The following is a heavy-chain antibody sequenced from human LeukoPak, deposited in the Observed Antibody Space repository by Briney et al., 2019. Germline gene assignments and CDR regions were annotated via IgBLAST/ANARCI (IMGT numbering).Heavy chain of an antibody. V-gene: IGHV4-39*02. D-gene: IGHD2-15*01. Sequence: SETLSLTCTVSGGSLSSGNYQWGWIRQPPGKGLEWIALISHSGTTYYNPSLKSRVTMSVDTSKNQFSLKLNSVTAADTAVYYGLRDQDCSCGDCQVCWGQGTLVTVSS. J-gene: IGHJ4*02. CDR1: GGSLSSGNYQ. CDR3: LRDQDCSCGDCQVC. CDR2: ISHSGTT.